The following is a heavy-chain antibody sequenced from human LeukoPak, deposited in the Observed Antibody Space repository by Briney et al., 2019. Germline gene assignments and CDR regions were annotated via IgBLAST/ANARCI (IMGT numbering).Heavy chain of an antibody. CDR3: ARMVRGLVYYYGMDV. Sequence: SGPALVKPTQTLTLTCTFSGFSLSTSGMCVSWIRQPPGKALEWLALIDWDDDKYYSTSLRTRLTISKDTSKNRVVLTMTNMDPEDTATYYCARMVRGLVYYYGMDVWGQGTTVTASS. CDR2: IDWDDDK. J-gene: IGHJ6*02. D-gene: IGHD3-10*01. V-gene: IGHV2-70*01. CDR1: GFSLSTSGMC.